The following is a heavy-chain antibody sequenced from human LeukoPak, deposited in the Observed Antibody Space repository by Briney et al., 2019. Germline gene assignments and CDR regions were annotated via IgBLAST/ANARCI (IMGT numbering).Heavy chain of an antibody. CDR2: IKEDGSVI. CDR3: ARGSGRQQLEQNY. Sequence: GSLRLSCVASGFTFSIYWMSWVRQAPGRGPEWLAIIKEDGSVIWDVESVRGRFTISRDNAKNSVYLEMNSLRAEDTAVYYCARGSGRQQLEQNYWGQGNLVTVSS. J-gene: IGHJ4*02. D-gene: IGHD6-13*01. CDR1: GFTFSIYW. V-gene: IGHV3-7*01.